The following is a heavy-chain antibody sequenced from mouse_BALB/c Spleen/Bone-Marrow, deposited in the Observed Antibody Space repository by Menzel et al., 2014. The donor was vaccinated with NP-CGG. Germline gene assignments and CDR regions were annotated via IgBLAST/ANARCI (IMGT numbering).Heavy chain of an antibody. CDR1: GYAFSNYW. J-gene: IGHJ4*01. Sequence: QVQLQQSGAELVRPGPSVKISCKASGYAFSNYWMNWMKQRPGQGLEWIGQIYPGDGDTNYNGEFKGKATLTADKSSNTAYMQLSSLTSEDSAVYFCASRGDYSYSMDYWGQGTSVTVSS. D-gene: IGHD1-1*01. V-gene: IGHV1-80*01. CDR2: IYPGDGDT. CDR3: ASRGDYSYSMDY.